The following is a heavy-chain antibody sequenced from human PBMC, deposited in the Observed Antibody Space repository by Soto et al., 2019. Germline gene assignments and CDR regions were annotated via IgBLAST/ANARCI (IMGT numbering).Heavy chain of an antibody. D-gene: IGHD2-21*02. CDR1: GGSISSYY. CDR3: ARDLGVTAYCCYGMDV. Sequence: QVQLQESGPGLVKPSETLSLTCTVSGGSISSYYWSWIRQSPGKGLEWIGYIYYNGNTNHNPSLKSRLTISVDPSKIQVSLKLSSVTAADTAVYYCARDLGVTAYCCYGMDVWGPGTTVTVSS. CDR2: IYYNGNT. V-gene: IGHV4-59*01. J-gene: IGHJ6*02.